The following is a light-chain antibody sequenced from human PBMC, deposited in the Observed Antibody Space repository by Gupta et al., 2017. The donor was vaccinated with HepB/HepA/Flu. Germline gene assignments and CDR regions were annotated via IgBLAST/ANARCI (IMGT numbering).Light chain of an antibody. CDR1: QSVSSN. CDR2: GAS. V-gene: IGKV3-15*01. CDR3: QHYKSWPPWT. J-gene: IGKJ1*01. Sequence: EIVMTQSPATLSVSPGERATLSCRASQSVSSNLAWYQQKPGQAPRLLIYGASTRATGVPARFSGSGYGTEFTLTISSLQSEDFAVYYCQHYKSWPPWTFGQGTKVEIK.